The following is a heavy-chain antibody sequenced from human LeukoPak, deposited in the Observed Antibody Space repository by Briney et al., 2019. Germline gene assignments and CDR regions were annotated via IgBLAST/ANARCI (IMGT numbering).Heavy chain of an antibody. V-gene: IGHV4-34*01. J-gene: IGHJ5*02. Sequence: PSETLSLTCAVYGGSFSGYYWSWIRQTPGKGLQWIGQINHSGSTSYNPSLKSRVTISVDTSNNQFSLKLSSVTAADTAVYYCARERNYYDSSGSNWFDPWGQGTLVTVSS. CDR3: ARERNYYDSSGSNWFDP. CDR2: INHSGST. D-gene: IGHD3-22*01. CDR1: GGSFSGYY.